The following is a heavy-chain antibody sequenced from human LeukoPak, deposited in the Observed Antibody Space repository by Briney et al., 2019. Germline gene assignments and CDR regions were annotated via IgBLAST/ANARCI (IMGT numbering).Heavy chain of an antibody. CDR3: ATYGLGYCSGGSCYSPLELDY. CDR2: IIPIFGIA. J-gene: IGHJ4*02. V-gene: IGHV1-69*04. Sequence: AASVKVSCKASGGTFSSYAISWVRQAPGQGLEWMGRIIPIFGIANYAQKFQGRVTITADKSTSTAYMELSSLRSEDTAVYYCATYGLGYCSGGSCYSPLELDYWGQGTLVTVSS. D-gene: IGHD2-15*01. CDR1: GGTFSSYA.